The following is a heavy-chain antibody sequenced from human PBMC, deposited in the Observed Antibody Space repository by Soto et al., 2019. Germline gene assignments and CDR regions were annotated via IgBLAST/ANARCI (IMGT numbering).Heavy chain of an antibody. CDR2: ISGSSVST. V-gene: IGHV3-23*01. CDR1: GFTFSSYA. D-gene: IGHD2-21*02. CDR3: AKLNRGDFYSECSV. Sequence: EVQLLESGGGLVQPGGSLRLSCAASGFTFSSYAMSWVRQAPGKGLEWVSAISGSSVSTYYADSVTGRFTISRDNSQNTLSLQMNSLRAEDTAIYYCAKLNRGDFYSECSVWGQGTTVTVSS. J-gene: IGHJ6*02.